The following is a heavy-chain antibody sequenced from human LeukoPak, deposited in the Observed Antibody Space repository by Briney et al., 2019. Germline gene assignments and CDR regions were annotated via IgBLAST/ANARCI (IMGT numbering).Heavy chain of an antibody. J-gene: IGHJ6*03. D-gene: IGHD2-2*03. Sequence: ASVKVSCKASGYTFTSYGISWVRQAPGQGLEWMGWISVYNGNTNFAHNLQDRVTMTTDTYTSTVYMELRSLRSDDTAVYYCARDGYCSSNSCYALYYYMDVWGKGTTVTISS. CDR2: ISVYNGNT. CDR3: ARDGYCSSNSCYALYYYMDV. V-gene: IGHV1-18*01. CDR1: GYTFTSYG.